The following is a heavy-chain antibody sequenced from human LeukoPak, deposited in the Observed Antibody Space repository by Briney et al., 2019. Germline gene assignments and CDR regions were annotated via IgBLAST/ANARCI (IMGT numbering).Heavy chain of an antibody. CDR1: GFTFSSYG. CDR2: ISYDGSNK. D-gene: IGHD3-22*01. V-gene: IGHV3-30*18. Sequence: GRSLRLSCAASGFTFSSYGMHWVRQAPGKGLEWVAVISYDGSNKYYADSVKGRFTISRDNSKNTLYLQMNSLRAEDTAVYYCAKDRGSGYYAEIDYWGQGTLVTVSS. J-gene: IGHJ4*02. CDR3: AKDRGSGYYAEIDY.